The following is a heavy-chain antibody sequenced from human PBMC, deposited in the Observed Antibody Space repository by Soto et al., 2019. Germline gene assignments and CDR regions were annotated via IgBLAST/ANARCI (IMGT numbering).Heavy chain of an antibody. CDR3: ARHGTRGYSYGGGDFDL. D-gene: IGHD5-18*01. Sequence: SETLSLTCTVSGGSISSSSYYWGWIRQPPGKGLEWIGSIYYSGSTYYNPSLKSRVTISVDTSKNQFSLKLSSVTAADTAVYYCARHGTRGYSYGGGDFDLWGRGTLVT. CDR1: GGSISSSSYY. V-gene: IGHV4-39*01. J-gene: IGHJ2*01. CDR2: IYYSGST.